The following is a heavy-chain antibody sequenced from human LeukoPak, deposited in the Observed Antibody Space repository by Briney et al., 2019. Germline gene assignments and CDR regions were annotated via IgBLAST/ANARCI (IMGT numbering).Heavy chain of an antibody. V-gene: IGHV1-3*01. D-gene: IGHD2-15*01. Sequence: ASVKVSCKASGYTFTSYAMHWVRQAPGQGLEWMGWINAGNGNTKYSQKFQGRVTITRDTSASTAYMELSSLRSEDTAVYYCARGGVVVAARYYFDYWGQGTLVTVSS. CDR2: INAGNGNT. CDR1: GYTFTSYA. CDR3: ARGGVVVAARYYFDY. J-gene: IGHJ4*02.